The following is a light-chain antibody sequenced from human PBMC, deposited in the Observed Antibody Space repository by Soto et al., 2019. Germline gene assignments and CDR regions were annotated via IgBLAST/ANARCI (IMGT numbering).Light chain of an antibody. J-gene: IGLJ1*01. CDR3: ATWDGSLTAYV. Sequence: QSVLTQPPSASGALRQRVTISCSGGSSNIGSNTVNWYQQPPGTAPKLLICSTDQRPSGVPDRFSGSKSGTSASLAISGLQSEDEADYYCATWDGSLTAYVFGTGTKLTVL. CDR1: SSNIGSNT. V-gene: IGLV1-44*01. CDR2: STD.